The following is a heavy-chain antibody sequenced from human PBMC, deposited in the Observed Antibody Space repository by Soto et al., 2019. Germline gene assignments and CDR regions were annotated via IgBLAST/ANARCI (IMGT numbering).Heavy chain of an antibody. D-gene: IGHD4-17*01. CDR3: AKATNGDYVGSFDS. V-gene: IGHV3-23*01. J-gene: IGHJ4*02. CDR2: IGGDTSYT. CDR1: GFSFSNYA. Sequence: EVQLLESGGGLVQPGGSLRLSCTASGFSFSNYAVTWVRQAPGKGLEWVSSIGGDTSYTYYADSVKGRFTISRDQSKTTVFLQPNSLRADCTAVYYCAKATNGDYVGSFDSWGQGPLVTISS.